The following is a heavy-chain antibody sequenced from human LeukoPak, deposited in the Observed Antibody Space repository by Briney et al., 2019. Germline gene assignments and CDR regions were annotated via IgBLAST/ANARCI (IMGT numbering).Heavy chain of an antibody. D-gene: IGHD6-13*01. V-gene: IGHV3-21*01. CDR1: GFTFSSYS. CDR2: ISSSSSYI. J-gene: IGHJ3*02. Sequence: GGSLRLSCAASGFTFSSYSMTWVRQAPGKGLEWVSSISSSSSYIYYADSVKGRFTISRDNAKNSLYLQMNSLRAEDTAVYYCARDRPQLVEDAFDIWGQGTMVTVSS. CDR3: ARDRPQLVEDAFDI.